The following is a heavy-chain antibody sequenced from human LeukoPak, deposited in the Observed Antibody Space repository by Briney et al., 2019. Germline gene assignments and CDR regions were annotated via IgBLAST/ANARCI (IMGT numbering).Heavy chain of an antibody. Sequence: PGGSLRLSCSASGFTFSTYTMAWVRQAPGKGLEWASCISINARVTYYGESVRGRFTISRDNSKNTLYLQMNSLRADDAATYYCARDIPNSSWGLDVWGQGTAVTVSS. CDR1: GFTFSTYT. J-gene: IGHJ6*02. CDR3: ARDIPNSSWGLDV. CDR2: ISINARVT. D-gene: IGHD6-13*01. V-gene: IGHV3-23*01.